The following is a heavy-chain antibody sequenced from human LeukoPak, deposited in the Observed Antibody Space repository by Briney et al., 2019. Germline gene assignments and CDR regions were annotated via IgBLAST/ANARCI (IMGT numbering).Heavy chain of an antibody. J-gene: IGHJ4*02. Sequence: PGGSLRLSCAASGFTFSSYPMHWVRQAPGKGLEWVAVISYDESSRYSADSVKGRFTISRDNSKNTLYLQMNSLRADDTAVYYCVRVGEAMTTTGGSFDYWGQGTLVTVSS. D-gene: IGHD5-24*01. CDR1: GFTFSSYP. CDR3: VRVGEAMTTTGGSFDY. CDR2: ISYDESSR. V-gene: IGHV3-30*04.